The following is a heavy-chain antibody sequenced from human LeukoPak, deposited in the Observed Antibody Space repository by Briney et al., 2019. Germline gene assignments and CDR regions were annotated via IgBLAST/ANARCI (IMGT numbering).Heavy chain of an antibody. D-gene: IGHD4-17*01. Sequence: ASVKVSCKASGYTFTRNYMHWVRQAPGQGLEWMGIINPRGGSTTYAQKFQGRLTMTRDTSTSTVYMELSSLRTEDTAVYYCAREDADYTFSFDFWGQGTLVTVSS. V-gene: IGHV1-46*01. CDR2: INPRGGST. CDR3: AREDADYTFSFDF. J-gene: IGHJ4*02. CDR1: GYTFTRNY.